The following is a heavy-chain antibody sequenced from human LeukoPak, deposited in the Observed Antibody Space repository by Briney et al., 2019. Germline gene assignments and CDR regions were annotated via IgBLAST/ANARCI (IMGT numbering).Heavy chain of an antibody. V-gene: IGHV4-39*02. J-gene: IGHJ2*01. CDR1: GGSISSSSYY. Sequence: PSETLSLTCTVSGGSISSSSYYWGWIRQPPGKGLEWIGSIYYSGSTYYNPSLKSRVTISVDTSKNQFSLKLSSVTAADTAVYYCARDGYNRGYFDLWGRGTLVTVSS. CDR2: IYYSGST. D-gene: IGHD5-18*01. CDR3: ARDGYNRGYFDL.